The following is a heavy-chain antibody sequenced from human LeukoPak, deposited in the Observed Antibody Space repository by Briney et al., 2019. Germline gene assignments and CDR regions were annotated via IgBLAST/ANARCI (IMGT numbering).Heavy chain of an antibody. CDR1: GFTFSTYA. V-gene: IGHV3-23*01. Sequence: GGSLRLSCAASGFTFSTYAMSWVRQAPGKGLEWVSVISGSGGSTYYADSVKGRFTISRDNSKNTLYLQMKSLRAEDTAIYYCAKAGGERGIQLWPFDCWGQGTQVTVSS. J-gene: IGHJ4*02. D-gene: IGHD5-18*01. CDR2: ISGSGGST. CDR3: AKAGGERGIQLWPFDC.